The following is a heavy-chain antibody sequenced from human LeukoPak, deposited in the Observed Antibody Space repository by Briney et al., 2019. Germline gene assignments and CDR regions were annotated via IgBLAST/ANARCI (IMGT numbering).Heavy chain of an antibody. Sequence: SETLSLTCSVSSGSISTYYWSWIRQPPGKGVEWIGYIYYSGRTSYNPSLKSRVTISVDTSKNQFSLRLSSATAADTAVYYCARDGRIAAAGRWFDPWGQGTLVTVSS. J-gene: IGHJ5*02. CDR1: SGSISTYY. D-gene: IGHD6-13*01. CDR2: IYYSGRT. V-gene: IGHV4-59*01. CDR3: ARDGRIAAAGRWFDP.